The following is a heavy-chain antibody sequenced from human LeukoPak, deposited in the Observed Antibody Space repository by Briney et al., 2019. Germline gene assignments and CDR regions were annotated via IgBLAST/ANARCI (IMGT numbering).Heavy chain of an antibody. Sequence: ASVKVSCKASGYTFSNFDINWVRQATGQGPEWMGWMNPESGNTGYAQKFQGRVTMTRDNSKSTAYMELISLRSEDTAIYYCTRAIRHQLLSDYWGQGTLVTVSS. CDR2: MNPESGNT. CDR3: TRAIRHQLLSDY. CDR1: GYTFSNFD. V-gene: IGHV1-8*01. D-gene: IGHD2-2*01. J-gene: IGHJ4*02.